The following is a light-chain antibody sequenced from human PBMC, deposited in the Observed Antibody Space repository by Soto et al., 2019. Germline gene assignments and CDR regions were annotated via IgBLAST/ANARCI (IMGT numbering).Light chain of an antibody. Sequence: EIVLTQSPGTLSLSPGERATLSCRVSQSVSSSYLAWYQQKPGQAPRLLISGASTRATGIPDRFSGSGSGTDFTLTISRLEPEDFAVYYCQQYGSSPRTFGGGTKVEIK. CDR2: GAS. V-gene: IGKV3-20*01. CDR3: QQYGSSPRT. J-gene: IGKJ4*01. CDR1: QSVSSSY.